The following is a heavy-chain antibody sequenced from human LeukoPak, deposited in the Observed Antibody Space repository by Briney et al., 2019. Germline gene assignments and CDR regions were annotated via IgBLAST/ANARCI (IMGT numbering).Heavy chain of an antibody. J-gene: IGHJ4*02. CDR1: GGSFSGYY. V-gene: IGHV4-34*01. Sequence: SETLSLTCAVYGGSFSGYYWSWIRQPPGKGLEWIWQIYHSGSTKYNGSLKSRVTISVDTSKNQFSLKLSSVTAADTAVYYCARGNSQRWLQFRYWGQGTLVTVSS. CDR3: ARGNSQRWLQFRY. D-gene: IGHD5-24*01. CDR2: IYHSGST.